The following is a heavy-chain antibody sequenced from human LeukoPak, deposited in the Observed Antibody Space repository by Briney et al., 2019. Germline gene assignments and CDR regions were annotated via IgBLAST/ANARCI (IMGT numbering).Heavy chain of an antibody. CDR1: GGSISSYY. J-gene: IGHJ3*02. Sequence: SETLSLTCTVSGGSISSYYWSWIRQPPGKGLEWIGYIYYSGSTNYNPSLKSRVTISVDTSKNQFSLKLSSVTAADTAVYYCARDVERDSSGYSGAFDIWGXGTMVTVSS. CDR2: IYYSGST. V-gene: IGHV4-59*01. D-gene: IGHD3-22*01. CDR3: ARDVERDSSGYSGAFDI.